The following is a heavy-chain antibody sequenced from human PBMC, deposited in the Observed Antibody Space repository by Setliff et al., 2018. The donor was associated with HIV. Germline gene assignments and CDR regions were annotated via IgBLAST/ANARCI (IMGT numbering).Heavy chain of an antibody. D-gene: IGHD3-22*01. J-gene: IGHJ5*02. CDR3: ARQTYYYDNSGHNWFDP. Sequence: KTSETLSLTCTVSGDSISNYYWSWVRQPPGKGLEWIGYINTSGTTNYNPSLKSRVTISVDTSKNQFSLKLSSVTAADTAVYFCARQTYYYDNSGHNWFDPWGQGTLVTVSS. V-gene: IGHV4-4*09. CDR1: GDSISNYY. CDR2: INTSGTT.